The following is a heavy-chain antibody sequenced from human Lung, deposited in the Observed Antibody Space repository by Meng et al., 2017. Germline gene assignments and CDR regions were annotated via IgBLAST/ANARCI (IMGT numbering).Heavy chain of an antibody. V-gene: IGHV3-15*02. CDR3: QWLSTHPPDQ. J-gene: IGHJ4*01. CDR2: IKSKTDGETA. D-gene: IGHD3-22*01. Sequence: VGLGGALVDAGGSLRLSWAASGLTFSNAGMSWVRQAPGKGLEWVGRIKSKTDGETADYAAPVKGRFTISRDDSQNTLYLQMNSLKTEDTAVYYCQWLSTHPPDQWGQGTLVTVSS. CDR1: GLTFSNAG.